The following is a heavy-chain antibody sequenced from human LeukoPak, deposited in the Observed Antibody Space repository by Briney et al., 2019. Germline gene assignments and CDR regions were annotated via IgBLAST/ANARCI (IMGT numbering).Heavy chain of an antibody. J-gene: IGHJ5*02. V-gene: IGHV4-30-2*01. D-gene: IGHD3-10*01. CDR1: GGSISSGGYS. CDR3: AREAPYYYGSGSLNWFDP. CDR2: IYHSGST. Sequence: SETLSLTCAVSGGSISSGGYSWSWIRQPPGKGLEWIGYIYHSGSTYYNPSLKSRVTISVDTSKNQFSLKLSSVTAADTAVYYCAREAPYYYGSGSLNWFDPWGQGTLVTVSS.